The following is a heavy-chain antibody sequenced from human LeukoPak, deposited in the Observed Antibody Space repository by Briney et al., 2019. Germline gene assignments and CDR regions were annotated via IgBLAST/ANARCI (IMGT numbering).Heavy chain of an antibody. V-gene: IGHV3-48*04. D-gene: IGHD3-3*01. CDR2: ISSSSSTI. CDR3: ARVGGQRFLEWLSYYYYMDV. CDR1: GLSFNNAW. J-gene: IGHJ6*03. Sequence: GGSLRLSCAASGLSFNNAWMTWVRQLPGQGLEWVSYISSSSSTIYYADSVKGRFTISRDNAKNSLYLQMNSLRAEDTAVYYCARVGGQRFLEWLSYYYYMDVWGKGTTVTVSS.